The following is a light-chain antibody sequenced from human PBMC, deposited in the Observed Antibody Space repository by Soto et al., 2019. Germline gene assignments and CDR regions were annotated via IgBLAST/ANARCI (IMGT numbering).Light chain of an antibody. CDR2: EVS. V-gene: IGLV2-14*01. J-gene: IGLJ2*01. CDR1: SSDVGGYNY. CDR3: SSYTSSSTLVV. Sequence: QSALTQPASVSGSPGQSITISFTGTSSDVGGYNYVSWYQQHPGKAPKLMIYEVSNRPSGVSNRFSGSKSGNTASLTISGLQAEAEADYYCSSYTSSSTLVVFGGGTKLTVL.